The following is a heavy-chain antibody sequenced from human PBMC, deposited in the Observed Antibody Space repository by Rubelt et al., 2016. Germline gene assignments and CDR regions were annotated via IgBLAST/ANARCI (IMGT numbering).Heavy chain of an antibody. CDR3: ANSGQLTAVTKSFDY. V-gene: IGHV3-30*02. D-gene: IGHD4-17*01. Sequence: PGRSLRLSCAASGFTLSSYAMHWVRQAPGKGLEWVAFIRFDGSNQYYADSVKGRFTISRDNSKNTLYLQMNSLRAEDTAVYYCANSGQLTAVTKSFDYWGQGTLVTVSS. CDR2: IRFDGSNQ. CDR1: GFTLSSYA. J-gene: IGHJ4*02.